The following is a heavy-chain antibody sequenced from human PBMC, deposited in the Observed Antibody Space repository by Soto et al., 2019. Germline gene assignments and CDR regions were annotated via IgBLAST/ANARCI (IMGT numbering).Heavy chain of an antibody. J-gene: IGHJ4*02. CDR1: GASGDSFY. Sequence: ETLSLTCPVTGASGDSFYWSLVRQPPGKGLECMGYFYYSGTTNYNPPLQSRVTISVDTSKNQSSRRLKSVTAEDTAVYYCAIDETAGIHYLDYWGQGGLVTVS. CDR3: AIDETAGIHYLDY. V-gene: IGHV4-59*02. CDR2: FYYSGTT. D-gene: IGHD6-19*01.